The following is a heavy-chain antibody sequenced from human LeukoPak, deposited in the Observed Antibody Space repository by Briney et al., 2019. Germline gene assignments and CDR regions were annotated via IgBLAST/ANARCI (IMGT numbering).Heavy chain of an antibody. CDR2: INTNTGNP. CDR1: GYTFTSYA. V-gene: IGHV7-4-1*02. Sequence: ASVKVSCKASGYTFTSYAMNWVRQAPGQGLEWMGWINTNTGNPEYAQGFTGRFVFSLDTSVSTAYLQISSLKADDTAVYYCVTLSGKSPHWGQGALVTVSS. CDR3: VTLSGKSPH. J-gene: IGHJ4*02. D-gene: IGHD1-26*01.